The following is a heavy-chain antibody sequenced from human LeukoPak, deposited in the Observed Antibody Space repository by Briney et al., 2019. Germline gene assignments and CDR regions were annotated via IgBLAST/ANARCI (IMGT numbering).Heavy chain of an antibody. V-gene: IGHV5-51*01. D-gene: IGHD3-10*01. J-gene: IGHJ3*02. Sequence: GESLKISCKGSGYSFSDYWIGWVRQMPGKGLEWMGIIYPGDSNSKYSPSFQGQVIISADRSINTAYLQWSGLKASDTAMYYCARHWGYYGSGSHRALDIWGQGTTVTVSS. CDR1: GYSFSDYW. CDR3: ARHWGYYGSGSHRALDI. CDR2: IYPGDSNS.